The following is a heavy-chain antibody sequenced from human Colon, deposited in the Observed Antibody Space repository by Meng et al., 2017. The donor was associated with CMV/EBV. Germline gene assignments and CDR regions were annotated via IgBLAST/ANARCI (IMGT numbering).Heavy chain of an antibody. J-gene: IGHJ6*02. V-gene: IGHV3-48*03. CDR1: GFSSSSYE. D-gene: IGHD2-2*01. Sequence: GGSLRLSCAASGFSSSSYEMNWVRQAPGKGLEWVSYISSSGNTIHYADSVKGRFTISRDNVKNSLYLHMNSLRAEDTAVYYCATVVRFPVGGQYYYHGMDVWGQGTTVTVSS. CDR2: ISSSGNTI. CDR3: ATVVRFPVGGQYYYHGMDV.